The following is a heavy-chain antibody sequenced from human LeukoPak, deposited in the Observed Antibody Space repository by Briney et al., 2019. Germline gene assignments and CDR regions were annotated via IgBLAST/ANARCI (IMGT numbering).Heavy chain of an antibody. J-gene: IGHJ4*02. CDR3: ANEIRPNDY. CDR2: ISGDGRRT. D-gene: IGHD4-17*01. Sequence: GGSLRLSCAASGLTFGHQYMTWIRQTPGKGLEWVSFISGDGRRTFYPDSVKGRFTISMDNTKNSLYLQVNSLRAEDTAMYYCANEIRPNDYWGQGTLVTVSS. CDR1: GLTFGHQY. V-gene: IGHV3-11*01.